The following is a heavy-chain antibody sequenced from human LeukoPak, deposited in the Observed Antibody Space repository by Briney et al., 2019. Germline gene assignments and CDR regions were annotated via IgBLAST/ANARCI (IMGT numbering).Heavy chain of an antibody. V-gene: IGHV1-69*13. Sequence: GASVKVSCKASGGTFSSYAISWVRQAPGQGLEWMGGIIPIFGTANYAQKFQGRVTITADESTSTAYMELSSLRSEDTAVYYCAREAAYSSGWYFDYWGQGTLVTVSS. J-gene: IGHJ4*02. CDR3: AREAAYSSGWYFDY. CDR2: IIPIFGTA. D-gene: IGHD6-19*01. CDR1: GGTFSSYA.